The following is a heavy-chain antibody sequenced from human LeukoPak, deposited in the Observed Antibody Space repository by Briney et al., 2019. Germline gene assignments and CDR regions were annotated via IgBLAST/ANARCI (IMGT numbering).Heavy chain of an antibody. V-gene: IGHV1-18*01. CDR1: GYTFTSYG. J-gene: IGHJ4*02. CDR3: ARGSYYDFWSGPGPNFDY. CDR2: IIAYNGNT. Sequence: ASVKVSCKASGYTFTSYGISWVRQAPGQGLEWMGWIIAYNGNTNYAQKLQGRVTMTTDTSTSTAYMELRSLRSDDTAVYYCARGSYYDFWSGPGPNFDYWGQGTLVTVSS. D-gene: IGHD3-3*01.